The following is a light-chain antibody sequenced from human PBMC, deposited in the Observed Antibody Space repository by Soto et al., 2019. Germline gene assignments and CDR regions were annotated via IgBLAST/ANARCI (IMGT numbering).Light chain of an antibody. J-gene: IGKJ3*01. CDR1: ESVTDD. CDR2: DAS. V-gene: IGKV3-11*01. Sequence: EIVLTQSPATLSLSPGESATLSCRASESVTDDLGWYQQKPGQAPRLLIYDASNRAPGIPARFSGSGSGTDFTLTISRLEPEDFAVYYCQQRSDWAFSFGHGTKVDFK. CDR3: QQRSDWAFS.